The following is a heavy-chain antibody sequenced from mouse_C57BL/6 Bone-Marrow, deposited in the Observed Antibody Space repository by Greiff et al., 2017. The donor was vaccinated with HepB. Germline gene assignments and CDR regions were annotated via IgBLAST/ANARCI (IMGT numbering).Heavy chain of an antibody. CDR3: ATYYYGSSYDWYFDV. CDR1: GFSFTSYG. V-gene: IGHV2-5*01. J-gene: IGHJ1*03. Sequence: VQLVESGPGLVQPSQSLSITCTVSGFSFTSYGVHWVRQSPGKGLEWLGVIWRGGSTDYNAAFMSRLSITKDNSKSQVFFKMNSLQADDTAIYYCATYYYGSSYDWYFDVWGTGTTVTVSS. CDR2: IWRGGST. D-gene: IGHD1-1*01.